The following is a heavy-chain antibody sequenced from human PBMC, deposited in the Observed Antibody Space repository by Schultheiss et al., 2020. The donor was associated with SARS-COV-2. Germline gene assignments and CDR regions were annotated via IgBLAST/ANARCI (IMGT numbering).Heavy chain of an antibody. Sequence: GGSLRLSCAASGFTFSRYGMHWVRQAPGKGLEWVSGINNSGASTYYADSVKGRFTISRDNAKNSLYLQMNSLRDEDTAVYYCAKDRGHTTVKYYYYGMDVWGQGTTVTVSS. CDR3: AKDRGHTTVKYYYYGMDV. J-gene: IGHJ6*02. V-gene: IGHV3-NL1*01. CDR1: GFTFSRYG. D-gene: IGHD4-17*01. CDR2: INNSGAST.